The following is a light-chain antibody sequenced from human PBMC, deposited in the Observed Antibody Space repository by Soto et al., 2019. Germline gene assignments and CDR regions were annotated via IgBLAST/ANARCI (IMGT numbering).Light chain of an antibody. V-gene: IGKV2-30*02. CDR3: MQGTHWPWT. Sequence: DVVMTQSPLSLPVTLGQPASISCRSSQSLIHSDGSTYLNWFQQRPGQSPRRLIYEVSDRDSGVPDRFTGSGSGTDFTLKISRVEAEAVGVYYCMQGTHWPWTFGQGTEVEIK. CDR2: EVS. J-gene: IGKJ1*01. CDR1: QSLIHSDGSTY.